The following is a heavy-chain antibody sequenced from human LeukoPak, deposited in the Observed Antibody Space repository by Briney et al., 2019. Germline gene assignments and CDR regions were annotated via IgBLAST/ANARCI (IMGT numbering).Heavy chain of an antibody. CDR2: ISGSGGST. Sequence: PGGSLRLSCAASGFTFSSYAMSWVRQAPGKGLEWVSAISGSGGSTYYADSVKGRFTISRDNSKNTLYLQMNSLRAEDTAVYYCAKKSGLLSPVDTAMVNPLFDSWGQGTLVTVSS. V-gene: IGHV3-23*01. D-gene: IGHD5-18*01. CDR1: GFTFSSYA. CDR3: AKKSGLLSPVDTAMVNPLFDS. J-gene: IGHJ4*02.